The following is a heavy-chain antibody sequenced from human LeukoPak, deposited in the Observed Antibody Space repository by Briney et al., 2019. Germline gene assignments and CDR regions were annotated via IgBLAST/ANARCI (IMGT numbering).Heavy chain of an antibody. J-gene: IGHJ4*02. Sequence: PGGSLRLSCAASGFTFSRFTMNWVRQAPGKGLEWVSGISGSDSSTYYADFVKGRFIISRDNSKNTLYLQMNSLGAEDTAVYYCAKAGGAYSSTYYFHYWGQGTLVTVSS. CDR1: GFTFSRFT. V-gene: IGHV3-23*01. D-gene: IGHD6-6*01. CDR2: ISGSDSST. CDR3: AKAGGAYSSTYYFHY.